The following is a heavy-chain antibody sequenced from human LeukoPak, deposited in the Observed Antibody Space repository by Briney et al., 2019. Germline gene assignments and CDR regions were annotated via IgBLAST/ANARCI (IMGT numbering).Heavy chain of an antibody. J-gene: IGHJ4*02. D-gene: IGHD3-10*01. V-gene: IGHV3-74*01. Sequence: PGGSLRLSCAASGFTFSSSWMHWVRHPPGKGLVWVSRINSDGSDTNYADSVKGRFTISRDDAKNTLYLQMNSLRDEDTAVYYCARDLPRAGYWGQGTLVTVSS. CDR1: GFTFSSSW. CDR2: INSDGSDT. CDR3: ARDLPRAGY.